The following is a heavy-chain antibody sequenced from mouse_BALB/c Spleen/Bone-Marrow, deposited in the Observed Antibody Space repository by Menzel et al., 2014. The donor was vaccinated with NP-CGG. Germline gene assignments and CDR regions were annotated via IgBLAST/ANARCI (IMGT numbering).Heavy chain of an antibody. V-gene: IGHV5-6-3*01. J-gene: IGHJ2*03. Sequence: EVMLVESGGGLVQPGGPLKLSCAASGFTFSSYGMSWVRQTPDKRLELVATINSNGGSTYYPDSVKGRFTISRDNAKNTLYLQMSSLKSEDTAMYYCARVWYFDYWGQGTSLTVSS. CDR1: GFTFSSYG. CDR2: INSNGGST. CDR3: ARVWYFDY.